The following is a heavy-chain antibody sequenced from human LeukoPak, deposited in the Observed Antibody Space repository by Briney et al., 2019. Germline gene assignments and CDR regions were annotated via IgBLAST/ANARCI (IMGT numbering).Heavy chain of an antibody. V-gene: IGHV3-21*04. J-gene: IGHJ4*02. CDR2: ISSSGAYI. D-gene: IGHD5-24*01. CDR1: GFTFSTYS. CDR3: AKEGRSLQTY. Sequence: GGSLRLSCAASGFTFSTYSMNWVRQAPGKGLECVSSISSSGAYIYYADSVKGRFTISRDNAKNSLYLQMNSLRVEDTAVYYCAKEGRSLQTYWGQGTLVTVSS.